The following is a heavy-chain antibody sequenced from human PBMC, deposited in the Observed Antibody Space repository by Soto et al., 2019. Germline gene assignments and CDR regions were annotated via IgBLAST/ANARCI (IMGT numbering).Heavy chain of an antibody. D-gene: IGHD3-10*01. CDR3: AREEYYYGSGSYIGY. CDR2: IYYSGST. Sequence: SEILSLTCTVSGGSISSYYWSWIRQPPGKGLEWIGYIYYSGSTNYNPSLKSRVTISVDTSKNQFSLKLSSVTAADTAVYYCAREEYYYGSGSYIGYWGQGTLVTVSS. V-gene: IGHV4-59*01. CDR1: GGSISSYY. J-gene: IGHJ4*02.